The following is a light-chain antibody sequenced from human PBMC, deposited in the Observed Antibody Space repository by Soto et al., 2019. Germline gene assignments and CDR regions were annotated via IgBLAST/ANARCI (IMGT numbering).Light chain of an antibody. CDR1: SSDVGSYNL. CDR2: EGS. J-gene: IGLJ1*01. Sequence: QSALTQPASVSGSPGQSITISCTGTSSDVGSYNLVSWYQQHPGKAPKLMIYEGSKRPSGVSNRFSGSKSGNTASLTISGLQAEDEADYYCSQFTGSSPYVFGTGTKLTAL. CDR3: SQFTGSSPYV. V-gene: IGLV2-23*01.